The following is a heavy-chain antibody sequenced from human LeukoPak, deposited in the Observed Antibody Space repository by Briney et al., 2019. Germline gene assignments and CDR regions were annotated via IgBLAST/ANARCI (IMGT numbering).Heavy chain of an antibody. CDR1: GFTFSSYG. D-gene: IGHD3-16*01. Sequence: WGSLRLSCAASGFTFSSYGMSWVRQAPGKGLEWVSSISGSGGNTYYADSVKGRFTISRDNSKNTLFLHMNSLRAEDTAVYYCAKALGGYHFDYWGQGTLVTVSS. CDR3: AKALGGYHFDY. CDR2: ISGSGGNT. J-gene: IGHJ4*02. V-gene: IGHV3-23*01.